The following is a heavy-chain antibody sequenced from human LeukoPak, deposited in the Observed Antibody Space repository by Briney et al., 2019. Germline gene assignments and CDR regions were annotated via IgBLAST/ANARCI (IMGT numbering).Heavy chain of an antibody. Sequence: GGSLRLSCAASGFTFTNACMSWVRQAPGKGLEWVGRITSKTEGGTTDYAAPVKGRFTISRDDSKNMLYLQMNSLKTEDTAVYYCTAYNYGLGFDYWGQGTLVTVSS. D-gene: IGHD5-18*01. J-gene: IGHJ4*02. CDR1: GFTFTNAC. V-gene: IGHV3-15*01. CDR3: TAYNYGLGFDY. CDR2: ITSKTEGGTT.